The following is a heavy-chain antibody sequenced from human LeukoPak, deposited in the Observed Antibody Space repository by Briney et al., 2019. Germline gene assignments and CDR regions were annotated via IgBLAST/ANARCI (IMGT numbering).Heavy chain of an antibody. CDR2: VSGSGGST. Sequence: GGSLRLSCAASGFTFSSYAMSWVRQAPGKGLEWVSAVSGSGGSTYYADSVKGRFTISRDNSKNTLYLQMNSLRAEDTAVYYCAKDLENPDLGIFDYWGQGTLVTVSS. CDR3: AKDLENPDLGIFDY. V-gene: IGHV3-23*01. CDR1: GFTFSSYA. J-gene: IGHJ4*02. D-gene: IGHD7-27*01.